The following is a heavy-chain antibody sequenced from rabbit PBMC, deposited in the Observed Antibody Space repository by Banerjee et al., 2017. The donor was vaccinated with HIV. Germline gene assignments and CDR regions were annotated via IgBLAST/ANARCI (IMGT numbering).Heavy chain of an antibody. D-gene: IGHD4-1*01. CDR3: ARDLAGVIGWNFNF. J-gene: IGHJ6*01. CDR2: IGAGSSGST. CDR1: GFSFSSTYY. Sequence: QEQLEESGGDLVKPEGSLTLTCTASGFSFSSTYYMCWVRQGPGKGLEWSACIGAGSSGSTYYASWAKGRFTISKTSSTVDLKMTSLTAADTATYFCARDLAGVIGWNFNFWGPGTLVTVS. V-gene: IGHV1S45*01.